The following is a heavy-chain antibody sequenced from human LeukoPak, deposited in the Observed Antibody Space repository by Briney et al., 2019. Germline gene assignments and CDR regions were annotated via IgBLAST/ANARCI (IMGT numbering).Heavy chain of an antibody. CDR3: ARGGIVPGATADAFEI. V-gene: IGHV1-2*02. Sequence: ASVKVSCKASGYTFTGYYMHWVRQAPGQGLEWMGWINPNSGGTNYAQKFQGRVTMTRDTSISTAYMELSRLRSDDTAVYYCARGGIVPGATADAFEIWGQGTTVTVSS. CDR1: GYTFTGYY. D-gene: IGHD2-2*01. CDR2: INPNSGGT. J-gene: IGHJ3*02.